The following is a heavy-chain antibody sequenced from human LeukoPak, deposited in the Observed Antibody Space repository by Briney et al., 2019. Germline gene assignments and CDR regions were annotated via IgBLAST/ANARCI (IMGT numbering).Heavy chain of an antibody. J-gene: IGHJ4*02. Sequence: GRSLRLSCAASGFTFSSYAMHWVRQAPGKGLEWVAVISYDGSNKYYADSVKGRFTISRDNSKNTLYLQMNSLRAGDTAVYYCARDLDYWGQGTLVTVSS. CDR3: ARDLDY. V-gene: IGHV3-30*04. CDR2: ISYDGSNK. CDR1: GFTFSSYA.